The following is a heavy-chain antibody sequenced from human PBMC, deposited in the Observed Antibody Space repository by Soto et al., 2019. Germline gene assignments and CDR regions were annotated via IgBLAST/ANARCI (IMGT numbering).Heavy chain of an antibody. J-gene: IGHJ6*02. Sequence: KPSETLSLTCTVSGGSISSYYWSWIRQPPGKGLEWIGYSYYSGSTNYNPSLKSRVTISVDTSKNQFSLKLSSGTAADTAVYYCARSLLGGCSYGSCSYYYGMDVWGQGTTVTVSS. CDR3: ARSLLGGCSYGSCSYYYGMDV. CDR2: SYYSGST. V-gene: IGHV4-59*01. D-gene: IGHD5-18*01. CDR1: GGSISSYY.